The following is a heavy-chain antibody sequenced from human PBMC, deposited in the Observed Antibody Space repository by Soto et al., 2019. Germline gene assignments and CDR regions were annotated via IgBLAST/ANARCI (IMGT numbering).Heavy chain of an antibody. CDR1: GGSISSSYW. V-gene: IGHV4-4*02. CDR2: IYLSGST. CDR3: ARATYSTHPYYYYGMDV. D-gene: IGHD4-4*01. J-gene: IGHJ6*02. Sequence: QVQLQESGPGLVKPSGTLSLTCVVSGGSISSSYWWTWVRQPPGKGLEWIGEIYLSGSTNYNPSLKSRVTISVDNSKNQFSLKLSSVTAADTAVYYCARATYSTHPYYYYGMDVWGQGTTVTVSS.